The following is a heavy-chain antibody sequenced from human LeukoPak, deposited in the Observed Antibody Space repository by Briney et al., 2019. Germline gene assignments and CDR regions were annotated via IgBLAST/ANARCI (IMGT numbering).Heavy chain of an antibody. J-gene: IGHJ4*02. CDR3: VEDNGQGGFDS. V-gene: IGHV3-64D*09. Sequence: PGGSLRLSCSASRFIFSSSLMFWVRQAPGKGLEYVAAISGNGGSTYHSDTVYGRFTISRDNSKNTLYLQMTSLRAEDTALYYCVEDNGQGGFDSWGQGTLVTVSA. CDR1: RFIFSSSL. D-gene: IGHD2-8*01. CDR2: ISGNGGST.